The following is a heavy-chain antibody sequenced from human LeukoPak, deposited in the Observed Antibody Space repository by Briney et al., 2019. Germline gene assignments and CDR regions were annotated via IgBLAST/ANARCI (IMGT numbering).Heavy chain of an antibody. Sequence: GASVKVSCKASGGTFSSYAISWVRQAPGQGLGWVGGIIPIFGTANYAQKFQGRVTITADESTSTAYMELSSLRSEDRAVYYCARVAATAVFYMDVWGKGTTVTVSS. CDR1: GGTFSSYA. J-gene: IGHJ6*03. D-gene: IGHD6-25*01. V-gene: IGHV1-69*13. CDR3: ARVAATAVFYMDV. CDR2: IIPIFGTA.